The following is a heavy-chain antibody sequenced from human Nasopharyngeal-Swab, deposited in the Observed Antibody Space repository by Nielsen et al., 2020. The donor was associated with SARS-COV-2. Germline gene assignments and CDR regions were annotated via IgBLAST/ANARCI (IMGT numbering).Heavy chain of an antibody. Sequence: GGSLRLSCAASGFTISDYYMAWIRQAPGRGLEWVSYISTSGRSTDSADSVKGRFTISRDNAKNSLFLQMTSLRVEDTAVYYCARVGRLGSYHLDNWGQGTLVTVSS. CDR2: ISTSGRST. CDR3: ARVGRLGSYHLDN. V-gene: IGHV3-11*01. CDR1: GFTISDYY. D-gene: IGHD3-10*01. J-gene: IGHJ4*02.